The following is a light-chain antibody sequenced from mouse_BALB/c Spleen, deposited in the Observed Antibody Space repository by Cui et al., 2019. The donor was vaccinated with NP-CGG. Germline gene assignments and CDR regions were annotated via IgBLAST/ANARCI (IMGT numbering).Light chain of an antibody. Sequence: AVVTQESALTTSPGETVTLTCRSSTGAVTTSNYAIWVQEKPDHLFTGLIGGTNNRAPGVPARFSGSLIGDKAALTITGAQTEDEAIYFCALWYSNHWVFGGGTKLTVL. CDR2: GTN. CDR3: ALWYSNHWV. J-gene: IGLJ1*01. V-gene: IGLV1*01. CDR1: TGAVTTSNY.